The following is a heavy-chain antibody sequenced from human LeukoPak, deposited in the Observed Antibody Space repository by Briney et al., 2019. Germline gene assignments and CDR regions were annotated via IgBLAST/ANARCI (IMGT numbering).Heavy chain of an antibody. D-gene: IGHD3-22*01. CDR2: IYYSGST. V-gene: IGHV4-59*01. CDR1: GGSISSSY. J-gene: IGHJ4*02. CDR3: ARVPYDSSGYPYFDY. Sequence: PSENHLLNCAVSGGSISSSYWSWIRQPPGKGLEWIGYIYYSGSTNYNPSLKSRVTISVDTSKNQFSLKLSSVSAADTAVYYCARVPYDSSGYPYFDYWGQGRSVTVSS.